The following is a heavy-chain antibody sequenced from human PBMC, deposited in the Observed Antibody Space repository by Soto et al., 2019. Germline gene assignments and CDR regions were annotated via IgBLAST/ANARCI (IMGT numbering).Heavy chain of an antibody. J-gene: IGHJ6*02. V-gene: IGHV3-30-3*01. CDR1: RFTFSSYA. D-gene: IGHD6-13*01. Sequence: GRSPRLSCAASRFTFSSYAMHWVRQAPGKGLEWVAVISYDGSNKYYADSVKGRFTIARDNSKNTLYLQMNSLRAEDTAVYYCARDASTGIAATIYGMDVWGQGTTVTVSS. CDR2: ISYDGSNK. CDR3: ARDASTGIAATIYGMDV.